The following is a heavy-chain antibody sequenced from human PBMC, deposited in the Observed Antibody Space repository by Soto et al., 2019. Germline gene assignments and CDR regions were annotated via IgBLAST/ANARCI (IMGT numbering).Heavy chain of an antibody. CDR2: IYTGGST. J-gene: IGHJ5*02. CDR3: ARAYGGNPALFDP. V-gene: IGHV3-53*01. Sequence: EVQLVESGGGLIQPGGSLRLSFAASGFTVSSDYMSWVGQAPGKGLEWASVIYTGGSTYYADSVKGRFTFSRDNSKNTLYLQMNSLRAEDTAVYYCARAYGGNPALFDPWGQGTLVTVSS. CDR1: GFTVSSDY. D-gene: IGHD4-17*01.